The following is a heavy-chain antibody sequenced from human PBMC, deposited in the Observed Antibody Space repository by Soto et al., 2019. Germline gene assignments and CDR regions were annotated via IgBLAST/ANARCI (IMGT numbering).Heavy chain of an antibody. CDR1: GGSISSSSYY. CDR2: IYYSGST. V-gene: IGHV4-39*01. Sequence: QLQLQESGPGLVKPSETLSLTCTVSGGSISSSSYYWGWIRQPPGKGLERIGSIYYSGSTYYNPSLKSRVTISVDTSKNQFSLKLSSVTAADTAVYYCARLRDYVWGSYRYTSTVFDYWGQGTLVTVSS. D-gene: IGHD3-16*02. J-gene: IGHJ4*02. CDR3: ARLRDYVWGSYRYTSTVFDY.